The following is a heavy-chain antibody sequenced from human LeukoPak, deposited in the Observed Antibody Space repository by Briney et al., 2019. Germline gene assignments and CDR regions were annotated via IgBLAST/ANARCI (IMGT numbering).Heavy chain of an antibody. CDR3: AKVQDYDILTGYYVAGGKFDY. CDR2: ISGSGGST. V-gene: IGHV3-23*01. Sequence: PGGSLRLSCAPSGFTLSSYWLHWVRQAPGKGLEWVSTISGSGGSTYYADSVKGRFTISRDNSKNTLYLQMNSLRAEDTAIYYCAKVQDYDILTGYYVAGGKFDYWGQGTLVTVSS. CDR1: GFTLSSYW. D-gene: IGHD3-9*01. J-gene: IGHJ4*02.